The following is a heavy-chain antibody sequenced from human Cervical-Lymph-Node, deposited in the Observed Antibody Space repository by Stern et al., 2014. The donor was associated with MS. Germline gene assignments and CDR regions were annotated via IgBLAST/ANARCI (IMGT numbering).Heavy chain of an antibody. CDR2: ISAYNGNT. V-gene: IGHV1-18*01. J-gene: IGHJ3*02. CDR1: GYTFTSFG. Sequence: LVESGAEVKKPGASEKVACKACGYTFTSFGSRWVRKALGQGLVWMGCISAYNGNTNYAQKLQGRVTMTTDTSTSTAYMELRSLRSDDTAVYYCARGLLGSENAFDIWGQGTMVTVSS. D-gene: IGHD2-15*01. CDR3: ARGLLGSENAFDI.